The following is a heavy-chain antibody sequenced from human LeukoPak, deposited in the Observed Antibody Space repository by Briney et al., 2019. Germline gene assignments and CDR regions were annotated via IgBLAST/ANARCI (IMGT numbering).Heavy chain of an antibody. J-gene: IGHJ4*02. CDR3: ASLGTMIIASDVPY. CDR2: IIPIFGTA. V-gene: IGHV1-69*13. CDR1: GGTFSSYA. D-gene: IGHD3-22*01. Sequence: SVKVSCKASGGTFSSYAISWVRQAPGQGLEWMGGIIPIFGTANYAQKSQGRVTITADESTSTAYMELSSLRSEDTAVYYCASLGTMIIASDVPYWGQGTLVTVSS.